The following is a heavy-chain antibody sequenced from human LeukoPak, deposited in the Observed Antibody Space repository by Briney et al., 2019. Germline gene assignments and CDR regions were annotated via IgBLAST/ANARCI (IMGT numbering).Heavy chain of an antibody. Sequence: SETLSLTCTVSGGSLSSYYWSWIRQPPGKGLEWIGFIYYSGPTKYNPSLRSRVTISLDTSKNQFSLKLNSVTAADTAVYYCARSYDSRGYYYYGMDVWGQGTTVTVSS. V-gene: IGHV4-59*01. CDR3: ARSYDSRGYYYYGMDV. D-gene: IGHD3-22*01. J-gene: IGHJ6*02. CDR1: GGSLSSYY. CDR2: IYYSGPT.